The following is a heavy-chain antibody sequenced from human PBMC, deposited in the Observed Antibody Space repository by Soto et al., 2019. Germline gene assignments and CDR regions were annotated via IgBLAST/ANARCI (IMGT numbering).Heavy chain of an antibody. D-gene: IGHD2-15*01. V-gene: IGHV3-30-3*01. Sequence: QVQLVESGGGVVQPGTSLRLSCAASGFTFRSYNMHWVRQAPGKGLEWVAVISYDGSNKYYADSVKGRFTVSRDNSKNTLFLQMNSLRAEDTAVYYCARVDCSGAICDSSWGQGTLVTVSS. CDR3: ARVDCSGAICDSS. CDR1: GFTFRSYN. J-gene: IGHJ4*02. CDR2: ISYDGSNK.